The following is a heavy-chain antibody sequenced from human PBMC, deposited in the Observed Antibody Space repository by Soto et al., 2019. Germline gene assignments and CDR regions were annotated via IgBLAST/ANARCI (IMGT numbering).Heavy chain of an antibody. D-gene: IGHD3-22*01. CDR1: GFTFSDSY. V-gene: IGHV3-11*01. CDR3: ARDLGYYDSSGYFDY. J-gene: IGHJ4*02. CDR2: ISSSDSII. Sequence: QVQLVESGGGLVKPGGSLRLSCAASGFTFSDSYMSWIRQAPGQGLEWVSYISSSDSIIYYSDSVKGRFIISRDNAKNSVYLQMNSLRAEDTAVYYCARDLGYYDSSGYFDYWGQGTLVTVSS.